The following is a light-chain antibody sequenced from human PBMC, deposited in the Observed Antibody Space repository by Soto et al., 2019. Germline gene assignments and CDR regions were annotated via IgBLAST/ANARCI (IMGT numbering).Light chain of an antibody. CDR3: LHRYNWPLT. CDR1: QSVSSY. Sequence: EIVLTQSPATLSLSPGERATLSCRASQSVSSYLAWYQHKPDQAPRLLIYDASNRATGIPARFSGSGSGTDFTLTISRLEPEDFAVYYCLHRYNWPLTFGGGTKVEIK. J-gene: IGKJ4*01. V-gene: IGKV3-11*01. CDR2: DAS.